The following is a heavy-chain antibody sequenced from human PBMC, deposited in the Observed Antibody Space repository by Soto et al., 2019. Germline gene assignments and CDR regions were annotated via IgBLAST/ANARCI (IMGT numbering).Heavy chain of an antibody. CDR3: ARYPGSAESWFDP. CDR2: IDPSDSYT. Sequence: GESLKISCKGSGYSFTSYWISWVPQMPGKGLEWMGRIDPSDSYTNYSPSFQGHVTISADKSISTAYLQWSSLKASDTAMYYCARYPGSAESWFDPWGQGTLVTVSS. V-gene: IGHV5-10-1*01. CDR1: GYSFTSYW. J-gene: IGHJ5*02. D-gene: IGHD2-2*01.